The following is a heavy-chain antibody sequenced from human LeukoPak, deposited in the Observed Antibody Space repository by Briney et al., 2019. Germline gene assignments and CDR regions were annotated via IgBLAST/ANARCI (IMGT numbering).Heavy chain of an antibody. J-gene: IGHJ3*02. Sequence: SVKVSCKASGGTFSSYAISWVRQAPGQGLEWMGGMIPIFSTANYAQKFQGRVTITADESTSTAYMELSSLRSEDTAVYYCARDFDSSGYYYSDAFDIWGQGTMVTVSS. D-gene: IGHD3-22*01. CDR1: GGTFSSYA. CDR2: MIPIFSTA. V-gene: IGHV1-69*13. CDR3: ARDFDSSGYYYSDAFDI.